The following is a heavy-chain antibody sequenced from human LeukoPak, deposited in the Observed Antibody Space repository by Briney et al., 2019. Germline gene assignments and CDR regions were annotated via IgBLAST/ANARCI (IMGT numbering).Heavy chain of an antibody. Sequence: SETLSLTCAVYGGSFSGYYWSWIRQPPGKGLEWIGEINHSGSTNYNPSLKHRLAIPVHTPKNQFPVKVSSVTAAHTAVYHCVREYSPSSTPFDIWGEGTMLTVSS. CDR2: INHSGST. J-gene: IGHJ3*02. CDR3: VREYSPSSTPFDI. V-gene: IGHV4-34*01. D-gene: IGHD1-26*01. CDR1: GGSFSGYY.